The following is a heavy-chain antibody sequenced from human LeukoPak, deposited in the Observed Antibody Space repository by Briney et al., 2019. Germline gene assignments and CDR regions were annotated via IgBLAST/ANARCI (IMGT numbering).Heavy chain of an antibody. CDR1: GGSISPYY. Sequence: SETLSLTCSVSGGSISPYYWSCIRQPPGKGLEWIGYIYYTGDTNYNPSLKSRVTISVDTSKNQFSLRLSSVTAADTAVYYCTRGTVTINYFDYWGQGTLVTVSS. D-gene: IGHD4-17*01. CDR3: TRGTVTINYFDY. V-gene: IGHV4-59*01. CDR2: IYYTGDT. J-gene: IGHJ4*02.